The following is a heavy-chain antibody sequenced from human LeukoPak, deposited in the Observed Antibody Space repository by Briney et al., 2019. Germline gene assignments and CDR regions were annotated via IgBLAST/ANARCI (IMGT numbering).Heavy chain of an antibody. D-gene: IGHD5-12*01. CDR1: GYSFTSYW. J-gene: IGHJ6*02. CDR3: ARHGSGYDLDFYYYYYGMDV. CDR2: IYPGDSDT. V-gene: IGHV5-51*01. Sequence: GESLKISCKGSGYSFTSYWIGWVRQMPGKGLEWMGIIYPGDSDTRYSPSFQGQVTISADKSISTAYLQWSSLKASDTAMYYCARHGSGYDLDFYYYYYGMDVWGQGTTVTVSS.